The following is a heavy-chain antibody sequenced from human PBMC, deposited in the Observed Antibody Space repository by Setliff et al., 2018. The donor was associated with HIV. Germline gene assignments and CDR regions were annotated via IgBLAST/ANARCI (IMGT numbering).Heavy chain of an antibody. V-gene: IGHV3-7*03. J-gene: IGHJ3*02. CDR2: IKQDASEI. D-gene: IGHD2-15*01. Sequence: GGSLRLSCAASGFTFRNYWMTWVRQAPGKGLEWVANIKQDASEISYEDSLKGRFIISRDNAKNSLFLQMNSLGAEDTAMYYCARDVSYSVGPVAYDVFDIWGQGTMVTVSS. CDR1: GFTFRNYW. CDR3: ARDVSYSVGPVAYDVFDI.